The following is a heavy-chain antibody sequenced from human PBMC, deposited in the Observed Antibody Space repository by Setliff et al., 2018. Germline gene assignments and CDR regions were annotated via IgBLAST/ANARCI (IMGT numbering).Heavy chain of an antibody. CDR3: ARDMGQPYYFES. CDR1: GFHFNSYG. D-gene: IGHD1-1*01. J-gene: IGHJ4*02. Sequence: PGGSLRLSCAASGFHFNSYGMHWVRQAPGKGLEWVAVISYDGTYKNFVGSVKARFTMTSDTSTSTVYLDLSGLTSEDTAVYYCARDMGQPYYFESWGLGTLVTVSS. CDR2: ISYDGTYK. V-gene: IGHV3-30*19.